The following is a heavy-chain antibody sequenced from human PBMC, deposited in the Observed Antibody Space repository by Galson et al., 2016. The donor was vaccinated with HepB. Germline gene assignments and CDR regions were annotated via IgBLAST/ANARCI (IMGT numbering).Heavy chain of an antibody. Sequence: ETLSLTCTVSGGSISGYYWSWIRQPPGKGLEWIGYIYYSGSTNCSPSLKSRVTISLDTSKNQFSLKLSPVTAADTAVYYCVRTTRSYFDYWGQGTLVTVSS. CDR1: GGSISGYY. CDR2: IYYSGST. D-gene: IGHD1-1*01. CDR3: VRTTRSYFDY. J-gene: IGHJ4*02. V-gene: IGHV4-59*01.